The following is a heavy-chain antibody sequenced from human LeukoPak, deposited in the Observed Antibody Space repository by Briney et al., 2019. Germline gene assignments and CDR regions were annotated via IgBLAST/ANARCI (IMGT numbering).Heavy chain of an antibody. V-gene: IGHV1-46*01. CDR2: INPSGGTT. CDR1: GYTFTAYY. CDR3: ARARGNWNDRSWFDP. J-gene: IGHJ5*02. Sequence: ASVTVSCKASGYTFTAYYIHWVRQAPGQGLEWMGIINPSGGTTSYAQKFQGRVTMTRDTSTTTVYMVLSSLRSEDTAMYYCARARGNWNDRSWFDPWGQGTLVTVSS. D-gene: IGHD1-20*01.